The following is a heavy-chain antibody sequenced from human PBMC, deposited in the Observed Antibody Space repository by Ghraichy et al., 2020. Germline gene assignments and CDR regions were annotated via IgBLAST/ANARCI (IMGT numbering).Heavy chain of an antibody. Sequence: GGSLRLSCAAAGYTFSNHYMDWVWQAPGTGLEWVASIKNKFNGYTTEYAASVQGRFTISRDDTKNSLYRQMNSLKPEDTAVYYCARAAYSHGLDVWGQGTTVTVSS. D-gene: IGHD2-21*01. CDR3: ARAAYSHGLDV. CDR2: IKNKFNGYTT. CDR1: GYTFSNHY. J-gene: IGHJ6*02. V-gene: IGHV3-72*01.